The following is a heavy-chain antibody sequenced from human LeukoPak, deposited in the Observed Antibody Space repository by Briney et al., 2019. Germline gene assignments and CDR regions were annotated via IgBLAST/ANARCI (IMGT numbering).Heavy chain of an antibody. CDR2: INPNSGGT. Sequence: PGASVKVSCKASGYTFTGYYMHWVRQAPGQGLEWMGWINPNSGGTNYAQKFQGRVTMTRDTSISTAYMELSRLRSDDAAVYYCARDRGKRDTAMVPQYWGQGTLVTVSS. CDR1: GYTFTGYY. D-gene: IGHD5-18*01. J-gene: IGHJ4*02. CDR3: ARDRGKRDTAMVPQY. V-gene: IGHV1-2*02.